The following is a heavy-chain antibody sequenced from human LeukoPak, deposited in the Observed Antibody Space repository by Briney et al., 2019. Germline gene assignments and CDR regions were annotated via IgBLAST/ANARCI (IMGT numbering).Heavy chain of an antibody. Sequence: GGSLRLSCEASGFTFNTYAIYWVRQAPGKGLEWVSGICGSGGCTYYADSVKGRFTISRDNSKNTVYLQMNSLRAEDTAVYYCANLRGSGSSYFDSWGQGTLVTVSS. D-gene: IGHD3-10*01. CDR2: ICGSGGCT. J-gene: IGHJ4*02. V-gene: IGHV3-23*01. CDR1: GFTFNTYA. CDR3: ANLRGSGSSYFDS.